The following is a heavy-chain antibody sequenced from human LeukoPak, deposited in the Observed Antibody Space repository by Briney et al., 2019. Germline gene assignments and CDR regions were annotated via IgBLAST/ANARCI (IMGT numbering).Heavy chain of an antibody. Sequence: PGGSLRLSCTASGFTFSSYAMSWVRQAPGKGLEWVSAITDSGGSTSYADSVRGRFTISRDNSKNTLYFQMNSLRAGDTAVYYCAKDTSARRGSLNGWGQGTLVTVSS. CDR2: ITDSGGST. V-gene: IGHV3-23*01. CDR3: AKDTSARRGSLNG. CDR1: GFTFSSYA. J-gene: IGHJ4*02. D-gene: IGHD3-16*02.